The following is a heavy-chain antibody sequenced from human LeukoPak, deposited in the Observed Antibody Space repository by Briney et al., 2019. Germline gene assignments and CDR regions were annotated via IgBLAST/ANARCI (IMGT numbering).Heavy chain of an antibody. Sequence: GGALRVSCAASGFTFSSWAMYWVGQAPGNGLGWVAIISYDGTYNYYADSVKGRFTISRDNSHSTLHLQMNSLRAGDTAVYYCARRRIGVLRGVTGPPDYWGQGTLVTVSS. J-gene: IGHJ4*02. CDR3: ARRRIGVLRGVTGPPDY. CDR2: ISYDGTYN. V-gene: IGHV3-30*04. D-gene: IGHD3-10*01. CDR1: GFTFSSWA.